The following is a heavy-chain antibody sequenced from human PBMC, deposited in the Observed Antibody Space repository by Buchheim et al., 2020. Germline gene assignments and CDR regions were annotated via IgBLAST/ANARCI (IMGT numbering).Heavy chain of an antibody. CDR1: GFTFSSYG. D-gene: IGHD3-22*01. CDR2: ISYDGSNK. Sequence: VQLLESGGGVVQPGRSLRLSCAASGFTFSSYGMHWVRQAPGKGLEWVAVISYDGSNKYYADSVKGRFTISRDNSKNTLYLQMNSLRAEDTAVYYCAKALEGPYDFDYWGQGTL. CDR3: AKALEGPYDFDY. J-gene: IGHJ4*02. V-gene: IGHV3-30*18.